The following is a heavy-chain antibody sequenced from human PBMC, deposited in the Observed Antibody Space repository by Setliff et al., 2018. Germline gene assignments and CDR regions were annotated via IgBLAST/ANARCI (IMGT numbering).Heavy chain of an antibody. CDR3: ARDVTGSHSGRLDS. V-gene: IGHV1-8*01. Sequence: ASVKVSCKASGYSFTSYDINWVRLAAGQGLEWMGWVSPIDDGKPGYAQKFQGRVTITWVTSISTAYMELSSLRSEDTAVYYCARDVTGSHSGRLDSWGQGTLVTVSS. D-gene: IGHD1-26*01. CDR1: GYSFTSYD. J-gene: IGHJ4*02. CDR2: VSPIDDGKP.